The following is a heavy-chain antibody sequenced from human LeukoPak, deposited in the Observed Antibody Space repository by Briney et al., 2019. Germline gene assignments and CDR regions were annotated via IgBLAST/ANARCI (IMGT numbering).Heavy chain of an antibody. J-gene: IGHJ6*03. V-gene: IGHV4-34*01. CDR3: ASYCSSTSCYDMDV. CDR2: INHSGST. CDR1: GGSFSGYY. D-gene: IGHD2-2*01. Sequence: SETLSLTCAVYGGSFSGYYWSWIRQPPGKGLEWIGEINHSGSTNYNPSLRSRVTISVDTSKNQFSLKLSSVTAADTAVYYCASYCSSTSCYDMDVWGKGTTVTVSS.